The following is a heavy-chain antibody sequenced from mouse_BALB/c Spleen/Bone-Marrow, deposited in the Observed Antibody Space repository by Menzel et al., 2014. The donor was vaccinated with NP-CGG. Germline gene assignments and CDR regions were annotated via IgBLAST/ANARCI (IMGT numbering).Heavy chain of an antibody. CDR2: IDSANGNT. Sequence: EVQLQQSGAELVKPGASVKLSCTASGFNIKDTYMHWVKQRPEQGLERIGRIDSANGNTKYDPKFQGKATITADTSSNTAYLQLSSLTSEDTAVYYCARYYYGYYFDYWGQGTTLTVSS. CDR3: ARYYYGYYFDY. V-gene: IGHV14-3*02. D-gene: IGHD1-2*01. J-gene: IGHJ2*01. CDR1: GFNIKDTY.